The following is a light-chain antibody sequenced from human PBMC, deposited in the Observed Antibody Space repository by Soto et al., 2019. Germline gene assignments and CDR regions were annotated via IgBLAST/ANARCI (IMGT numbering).Light chain of an antibody. V-gene: IGLV2-23*02. Sequence: QSVLTQPASVSGPPAQSITISCAGTGRDVGAYNLVSWDPQHPGKAPKLIICEVNTRPLGISNRFSGSKSGETGSLTISGLQAEDEVDYFWGSYAGSNPCQIVFGTGTDLTVL. CDR3: GSYAGSNPCQIV. CDR1: GRDVGAYNL. CDR2: EVN. J-gene: IGLJ1*01.